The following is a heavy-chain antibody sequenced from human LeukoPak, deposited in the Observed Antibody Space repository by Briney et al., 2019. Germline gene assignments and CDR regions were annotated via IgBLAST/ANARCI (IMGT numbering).Heavy chain of an antibody. CDR1: GGSISSYY. Sequence: NASQTLSLTCTVSGGSISSYYWSWIRQPPGKGLEWIGYIYYSGSTNYNPSLKSRVTISVDTSKNQFSLKLSSVTAADTAVYYCARFRNYYYDSSGYGKGFDYWGQGTLVTVSS. CDR2: IYYSGST. V-gene: IGHV4-59*08. J-gene: IGHJ4*02. D-gene: IGHD3-22*01. CDR3: ARFRNYYYDSSGYGKGFDY.